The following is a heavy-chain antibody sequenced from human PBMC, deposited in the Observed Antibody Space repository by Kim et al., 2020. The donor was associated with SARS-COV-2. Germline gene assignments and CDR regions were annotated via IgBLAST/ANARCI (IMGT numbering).Heavy chain of an antibody. Sequence: NPSLRSRVTISVDPSKNQFSLRLGSVTAADTAVYYCARDFSGSSVAPFDIWGQGTMVTVSS. D-gene: IGHD2-15*01. J-gene: IGHJ3*02. CDR3: ARDFSGSSVAPFDI. V-gene: IGHV4-59*01.